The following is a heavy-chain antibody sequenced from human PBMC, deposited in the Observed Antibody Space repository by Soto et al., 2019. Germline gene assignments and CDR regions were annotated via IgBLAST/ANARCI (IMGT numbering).Heavy chain of an antibody. CDR3: ARGSPYGMDV. CDR2: IDSDGSST. CDR1: GFTFGSYW. V-gene: IGHV3-74*01. J-gene: IGHJ6*02. Sequence: EVQLVESGGGLVQPGGSLRVSCSASGFTFGSYWMNWVRQAPGKGLVWVSRIDSDGSSTTYADSVKGRFTTSRDNAKNTLYLQMSSLRVEDTAVYYCARGSPYGMDVLGQGTTVTVSS. D-gene: IGHD1-26*01.